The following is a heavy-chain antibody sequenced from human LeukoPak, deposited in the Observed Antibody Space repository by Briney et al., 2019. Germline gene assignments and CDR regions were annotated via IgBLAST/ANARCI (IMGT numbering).Heavy chain of an antibody. CDR2: IKQDGSEK. D-gene: IGHD6-19*01. J-gene: IGHJ4*02. Sequence: GGSLRLSCAASEFTFSGFWMSWVRQAPGKGLEWVANIKQDGSEKRHVDSGKGRFTISRDNAKNLLYLQMNSLSVEDTAVYYCARGSSGWTSPFDYWGQGTLVTVSS. CDR3: ARGSSGWTSPFDY. CDR1: EFTFSGFW. V-gene: IGHV3-7*01.